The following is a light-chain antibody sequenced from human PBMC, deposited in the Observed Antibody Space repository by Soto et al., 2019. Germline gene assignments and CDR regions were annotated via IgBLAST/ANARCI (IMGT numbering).Light chain of an antibody. CDR3: QTWDSGIRL. CDR1: SGHTYSA. CDR2: VNNDGTF. Sequence: QLVLTQSPSASASLGASGNLTCTLSSGHTYSAIAWHQHQPQKGPRYLMKVNNDGTFFKGDVVPDRFSGSSSEAERYLTISILQSEDEADYYCQTWDSGIRLFGGGTKVTVL. J-gene: IGLJ3*02. V-gene: IGLV4-69*01.